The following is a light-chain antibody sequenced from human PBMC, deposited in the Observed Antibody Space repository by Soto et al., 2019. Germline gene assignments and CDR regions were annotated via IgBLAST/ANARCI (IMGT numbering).Light chain of an antibody. Sequence: QSALTQPTSVSGSPGQSITISCTGNGHDIGAYNYVSWYQQHPGKAPRLMIYEVSKRPSGVPDRFSGSKSGNTASLTVSGLQAEDEADYYCSSYAGSNNLVFGGGTKLTVL. V-gene: IGLV2-8*01. CDR2: EVS. CDR1: GHDIGAYNY. CDR3: SSYAGSNNLV. J-gene: IGLJ3*02.